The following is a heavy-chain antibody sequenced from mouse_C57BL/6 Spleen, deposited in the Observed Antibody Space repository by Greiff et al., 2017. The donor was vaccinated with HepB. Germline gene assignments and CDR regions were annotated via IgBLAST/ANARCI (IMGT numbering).Heavy chain of an antibody. J-gene: IGHJ2*01. CDR3: ARHEDGNYPIDY. D-gene: IGHD2-1*01. CDR1: GYTFTEYT. Sequence: VQLQQSGAELVKPGASVKLSCKASGYTFTEYTIHWVKQRSGQGLEWIGWFYPGSGSIKYNENFKDKATLTADKSSSTAYMELSRLTSEDSAVYFCARHEDGNYPIDYWGQGTTRTVSS. V-gene: IGHV1-62-2*01. CDR2: FYPGSGSI.